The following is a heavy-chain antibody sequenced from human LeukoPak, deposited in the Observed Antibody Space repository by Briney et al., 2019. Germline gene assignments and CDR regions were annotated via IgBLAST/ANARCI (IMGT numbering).Heavy chain of an antibody. D-gene: IGHD1-1*01. CDR3: AKSLFTSATGTGRAFHI. J-gene: IGHJ3*02. Sequence: GGSLRLSCAASEFTFSKFPMGWVRQAPGRGLEWVSAISASGDVTFHADSVRGRFTISRDNSKSTLFLQMNDLRVEDTAKFYCAKSLFTSATGTGRAFHIWGQGTMVSVSS. CDR2: ISASGDVT. V-gene: IGHV3-23*01. CDR1: EFTFSKFP.